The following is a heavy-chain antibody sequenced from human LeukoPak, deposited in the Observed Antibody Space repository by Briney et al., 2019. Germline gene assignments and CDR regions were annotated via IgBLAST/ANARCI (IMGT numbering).Heavy chain of an antibody. D-gene: IGHD1-1*01. CDR3: AKSLFTSATGTGRAFHI. J-gene: IGHJ3*02. Sequence: GGSLRLSCAASEFTFSKFPMGWVRQAPGRGLEWVSAISASGDVTFHADSVRGRFTISRDNSKSTLFLQMNDLRVEDTAKFYCAKSLFTSATGTGRAFHIWGQGTMVSVSS. CDR2: ISASGDVT. V-gene: IGHV3-23*01. CDR1: EFTFSKFP.